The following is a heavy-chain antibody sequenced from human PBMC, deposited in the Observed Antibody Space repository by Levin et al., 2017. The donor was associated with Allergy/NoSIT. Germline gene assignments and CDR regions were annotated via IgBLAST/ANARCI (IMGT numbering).Heavy chain of an antibody. V-gene: IGHV4-4*07. CDR3: ARGAYCSGGNCYWYFDL. CDR2: IYTGGIT. J-gene: IGHJ2*01. D-gene: IGHD2-15*01. Sequence: SETLSLTCTVSGGSVSNYYWSWIRQPAGKGLEWIGRIYTGGITNYNPSLKGRVTLSVDTSKSQFSLRLTSVTAADTAVYYCARGAYCSGGNCYWYFDLWGRGTLVTVSS. CDR1: GGSVSNYY.